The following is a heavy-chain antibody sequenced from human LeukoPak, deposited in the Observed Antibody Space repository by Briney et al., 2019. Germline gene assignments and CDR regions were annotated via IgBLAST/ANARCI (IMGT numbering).Heavy chain of an antibody. Sequence: PGGSLRLSCAASGFAFSTYTMNWVRQAPGKGLEWISHISSSSSTIYYADSVKGRFTISRDNSKNTLYLQMNSLRAEDTAVYYCAKGRVPAARSNYYYYMDVWGKGTTVTVSS. CDR3: AKGRVPAARSNYYYYMDV. CDR1: GFAFSTYT. J-gene: IGHJ6*03. V-gene: IGHV3-48*01. CDR2: ISSSSSTI. D-gene: IGHD2-2*01.